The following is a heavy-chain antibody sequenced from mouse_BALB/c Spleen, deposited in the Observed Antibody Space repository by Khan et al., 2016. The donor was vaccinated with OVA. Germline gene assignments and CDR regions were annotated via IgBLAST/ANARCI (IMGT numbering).Heavy chain of an antibody. CDR3: ASQRGYYEASAMGY. CDR1: GFTFSSYG. D-gene: IGHD2-3*01. Sequence: EVELVESGGDLVKPGGSLKLSCAASGFTFSSYGMSWVRQTPDKRLEWVAAISSGGSYTYYPDSLTGRFTISRDNAKNTLYLQMSSLKSEDTAMYSCASQRGYYEASAMGYWGQGTSVTVSS. CDR2: ISSGGSYT. V-gene: IGHV5-6*01. J-gene: IGHJ4*01.